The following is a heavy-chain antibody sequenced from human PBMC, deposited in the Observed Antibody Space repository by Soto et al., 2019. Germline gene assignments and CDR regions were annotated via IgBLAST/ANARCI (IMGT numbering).Heavy chain of an antibody. D-gene: IGHD5-12*01. Sequence: PSETLSLTCAVSGGSISSGGYSWSWIRQPPGKGLEWIGYIYHSGSTYYNPSLKSRVTISVDRSKNQFSLKLSSVTAADTAVYYCARVEMATKNYYYGMDVWGQGTTVTVSS. V-gene: IGHV4-30-2*01. J-gene: IGHJ6*02. CDR1: GGSISSGGYS. CDR3: ARVEMATKNYYYGMDV. CDR2: IYHSGST.